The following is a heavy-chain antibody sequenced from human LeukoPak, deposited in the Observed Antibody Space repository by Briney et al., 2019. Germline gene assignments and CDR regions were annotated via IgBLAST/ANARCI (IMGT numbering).Heavy chain of an antibody. D-gene: IGHD6-6*01. V-gene: IGHV3-23*01. Sequence: GGSLRLSCAASGFIFGSYAMSWVRQGPEKGLEWVSTIGPSGSATYYADSVKGRFTISRDNSKTTLYLQMNSLRDEDTALYHCTRDKSASSPREWFDPWGQGTVVTVSS. CDR1: GFIFGSYA. CDR2: IGPSGSAT. J-gene: IGHJ5*02. CDR3: TRDKSASSPREWFDP.